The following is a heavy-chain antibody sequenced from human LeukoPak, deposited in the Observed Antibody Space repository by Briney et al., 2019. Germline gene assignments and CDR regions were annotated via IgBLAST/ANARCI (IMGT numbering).Heavy chain of an antibody. J-gene: IGHJ3*02. CDR2: ISTSSIYI. D-gene: IGHD4-23*01. CDR1: GFTFSSYG. V-gene: IGHV3-21*01. Sequence: GGSLRLSCAASGFTFSSYGMSWVRQAPGKGLGWVSSISTSSIYIYYADSVKGRFTISRDNAKNSLYLQMNSLRAEDTAVYYCARGQDTVITSRDAFDIWGQGTMVTVSS. CDR3: ARGQDTVITSRDAFDI.